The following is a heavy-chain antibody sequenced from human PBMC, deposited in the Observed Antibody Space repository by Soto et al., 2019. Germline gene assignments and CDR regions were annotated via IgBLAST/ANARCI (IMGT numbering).Heavy chain of an antibody. CDR1: GGTFSSYT. CDR2: IIPILGIA. D-gene: IGHD6-13*01. V-gene: IGHV1-69*02. Sequence: EASVKVSCKASGGTFSSYTISWVRQAPGQGLEWMGRIIPILGIANYAQKFQGRVTITADKSTSTAYMELSSLRSEDTAVYYCARGHSSSWYDDYYYMDVWGKGTTVTVSS. CDR3: ARGHSSSWYDDYYYMDV. J-gene: IGHJ6*03.